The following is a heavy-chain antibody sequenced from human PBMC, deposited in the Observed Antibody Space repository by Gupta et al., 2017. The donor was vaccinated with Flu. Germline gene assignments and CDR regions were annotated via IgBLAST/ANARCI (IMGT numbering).Heavy chain of an antibody. J-gene: IGHJ6*02. CDR2: ISSSSSYI. D-gene: IGHD2-2*02. Sequence: EVQLVESGGGLVKPGGSLRLSCAASGFTFSSHSMNWVRKAPGKGLEWVSSISSSSSYIYYADSVKGRFTISRDNAKNSLYLQMNSLRAEDTAVYYCARDDWGPDIVVVPAAIGGYYYGMDVWGQGTTVTVSS. CDR3: ARDDWGPDIVVVPAAIGGYYYGMDV. CDR1: GFTFSSHS. V-gene: IGHV3-21*01.